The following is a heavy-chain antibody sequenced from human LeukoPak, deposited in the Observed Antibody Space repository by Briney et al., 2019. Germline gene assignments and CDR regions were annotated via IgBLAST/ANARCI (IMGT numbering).Heavy chain of an antibody. CDR1: GFTFSTYA. CDR2: ISYDGSSK. D-gene: IGHD5-18*01. Sequence: GRSLRLSCAASGFTFSTYAMHWVRQAPGKGLEWLAVISYDGSSKYYADSVKGRFTISRDNSKNTLYLQMNSLRAEDTAVYYCARARSSYGYGDAFDIWGQGTMVTVSS. V-gene: IGHV3-30*04. CDR3: ARARSSYGYGDAFDI. J-gene: IGHJ3*02.